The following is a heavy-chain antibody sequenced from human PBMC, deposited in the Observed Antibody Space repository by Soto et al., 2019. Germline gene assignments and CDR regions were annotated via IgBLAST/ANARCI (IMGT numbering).Heavy chain of an antibody. V-gene: IGHV3-53*01. CDR3: ARDRAYDSSGFYYYYGMDV. CDR1: GFTVSSNY. D-gene: IGHD3-22*01. CDR2: IYSGGST. Sequence: PGGSRRRSWAASGFTVSSNYMSGVRQAPGKGLEWVSVIYSGGSTYYADSVKGRFTISRDNSKNTLYLQMNSLRAEDTAVYYCARDRAYDSSGFYYYYGMDVWGQGTTVTVSS. J-gene: IGHJ6*02.